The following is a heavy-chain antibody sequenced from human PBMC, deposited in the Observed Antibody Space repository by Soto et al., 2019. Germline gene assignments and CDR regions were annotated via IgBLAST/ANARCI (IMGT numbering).Heavy chain of an antibody. J-gene: IGHJ5*02. D-gene: IGHD2-8*01. V-gene: IGHV4-59*01. CDR1: GGSISSYY. CDR3: ARDLGCTNGVCYRGWFDP. Sequence: SETLSLTCTVSGGSISSYYWSWIRQPPGKGLEWIGYIYYSGSTNYNPSLKSRVTISVDTSKNQFSLKLSSVTAADTAVYYCARDLGCTNGVCYRGWFDPWGQGTLVTVSS. CDR2: IYYSGST.